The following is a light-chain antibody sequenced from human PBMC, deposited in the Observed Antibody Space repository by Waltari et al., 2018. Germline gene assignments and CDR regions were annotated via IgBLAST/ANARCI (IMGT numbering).Light chain of an antibody. V-gene: IGLV2-11*01. J-gene: IGLJ2*01. Sequence: QSALTQPRSVSGSPGQSVTIPCPGTSSAVGGYKYDSWYQQPPGKAPKLMISDVTERPSGVPDRFSGSKSGNTASLTISGLQAEDEGDYYCCSYAGGDTVVFGGGTKLTVL. CDR3: CSYAGGDTVV. CDR2: DVT. CDR1: SSAVGGYKY.